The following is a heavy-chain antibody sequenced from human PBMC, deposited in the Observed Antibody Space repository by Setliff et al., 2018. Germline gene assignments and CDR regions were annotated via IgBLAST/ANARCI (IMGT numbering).Heavy chain of an antibody. J-gene: IGHJ3*02. CDR3: ARVPRFTDTRNALDI. CDR1: GGSISSGGYY. CDR2: THYSGNT. V-gene: IGHV4-31*03. Sequence: TLSLTCTVSGGSISSGGYYWSWIRQHQGKGLEWIGYTHYSGNTYYNPSLKRRVTISVDTSKNQFSLKLSSVTAAGTAVYYCARVPRFTDTRNALDIWGQGTMGTVS. D-gene: IGHD5-18*01.